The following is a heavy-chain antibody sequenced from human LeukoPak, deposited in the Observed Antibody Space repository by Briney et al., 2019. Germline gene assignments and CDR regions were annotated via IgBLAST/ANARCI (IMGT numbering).Heavy chain of an antibody. D-gene: IGHD3-22*01. CDR3: ARVDYYDSSGSNDY. CDR2: ISSSGSTI. V-gene: IGHV3-11*04. J-gene: IGHJ4*02. CDR1: GFTFSDYY. Sequence: PGGSLRLSCAASGFTFSDYYMSWIRQAPGKGLEWVSYISSSGSTIYYADSVKGRFTISRDNAKNSLYLRMNRLRAEDTAVYYCARVDYYDSSGSNDYWGQGTLVTVSS.